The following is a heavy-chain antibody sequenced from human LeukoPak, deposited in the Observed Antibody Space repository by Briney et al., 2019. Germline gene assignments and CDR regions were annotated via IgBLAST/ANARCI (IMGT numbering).Heavy chain of an antibody. V-gene: IGHV3-7*05. CDR1: AFTFNSYW. Sequence: GGSLRLSCAASAFTFNSYWMSWVRQAPGKGLEWVANIKEDGSERYYVDSVKGRFTISRDNTKNSLYLQMNTLRAEDTAVYYCARDRWGSYSFDYWGQGTLVTVSS. CDR3: ARDRWGSYSFDY. CDR2: IKEDGSER. D-gene: IGHD1-26*01. J-gene: IGHJ4*02.